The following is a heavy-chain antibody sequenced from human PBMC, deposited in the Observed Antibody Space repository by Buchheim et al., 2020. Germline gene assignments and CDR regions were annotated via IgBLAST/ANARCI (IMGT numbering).Heavy chain of an antibody. CDR2: ISYDGSNK. CDR1: GFTFSNYG. CDR3: AKDQWSGWFWSYITLDQ. Sequence: QVQLVESGGGVVQPGRSLRLSCVASGFTFSNYGMHWVRQAPGKGLEWVAIISYDGSNKDYADSVKGRFTISRDNSKNTLFLQMSSLRPEDTAVYYCAKDQWSGWFWSYITLDQWGQGTL. V-gene: IGHV3-30*18. J-gene: IGHJ4*02. D-gene: IGHD6-19*01.